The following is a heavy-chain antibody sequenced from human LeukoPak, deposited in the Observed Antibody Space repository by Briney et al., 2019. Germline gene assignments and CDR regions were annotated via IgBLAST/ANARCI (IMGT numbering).Heavy chain of an antibody. CDR2: IYYTGST. CDR3: ARDRGYPAYYDY. Sequence: SETLSLTCTVSGGSISSSSYYWGWIRQPPGKGLGWIGCIYYTGSTYYNPSLNSRVTISVDTSKNQLSLKLSSVTAADTAVYYCARDRGYPAYYDYWGQGTLVTVSS. CDR1: GGSISSSSYY. V-gene: IGHV4-39*02. D-gene: IGHD5-18*01. J-gene: IGHJ4*02.